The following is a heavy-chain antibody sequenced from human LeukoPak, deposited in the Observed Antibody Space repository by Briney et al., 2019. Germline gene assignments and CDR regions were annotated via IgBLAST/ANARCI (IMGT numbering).Heavy chain of an antibody. Sequence: PSETLSLTCAVYGGSFSSSSWSWVRQPPGKGLEWIGEISHGGSTNYNPSLKSRVTISVDTSKNQFSLRLSSVTAAATAGFYCPRVRDYRPNVPRPYSSSMDVWGKGPRSPSP. CDR1: GGSFSSSS. CDR3: PRVRDYRPNVPRPYSSSMDV. V-gene: IGHV4-34*01. CDR2: ISHGGST. J-gene: IGHJ6*03. D-gene: IGHD2-8*01.